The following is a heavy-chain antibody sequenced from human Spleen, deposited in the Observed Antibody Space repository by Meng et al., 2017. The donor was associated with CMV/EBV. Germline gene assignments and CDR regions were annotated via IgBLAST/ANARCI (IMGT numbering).Heavy chain of an antibody. V-gene: IGHV3-30*03. CDR1: GFTFSNYA. CDR3: ARVGSAMVRGLTGFSCPDY. D-gene: IGHD3-10*01. J-gene: IGHJ4*02. CDR2: ISYDGRSK. Sequence: GGSLSLTCAASGFTFSNYAMHWVRQASGKGLEWVAVISYDGRSKYYTDAVKGRLTISRDNSKNTLHLEMNSLRAEDTAVYYCARVGSAMVRGLTGFSCPDYWGQGTLVTVSS.